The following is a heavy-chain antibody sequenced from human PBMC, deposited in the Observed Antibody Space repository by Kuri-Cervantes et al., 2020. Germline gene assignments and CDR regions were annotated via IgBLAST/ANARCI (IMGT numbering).Heavy chain of an antibody. J-gene: IGHJ4*02. CDR1: GFTFSSYA. V-gene: IGHV3-23*01. Sequence: GESLKISCAASGFTFSSYAMNWVRQTPGKGLEWVSSIIGGGRDTYIADSVKGRFTISRDNSKNTLYLQMNSLRAEDTAVYYCAKGELLQGYFDYWGQGTLVTVSS. D-gene: IGHD1-26*01. CDR3: AKGELLQGYFDY. CDR2: IIGGGRDT.